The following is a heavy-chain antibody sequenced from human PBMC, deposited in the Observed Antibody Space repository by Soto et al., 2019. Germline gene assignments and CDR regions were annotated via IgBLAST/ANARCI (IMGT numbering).Heavy chain of an antibody. CDR1: GGSMSDYY. J-gene: IGHJ4*02. D-gene: IGHD6-13*01. V-gene: IGHV4-59*01. CDR3: ARGSGYSNY. CDR2: IHYSGGT. Sequence: SETLSLTCSVSGGSMSDYYWSWIRQPPGKGLEWIGYIHYSGGTKYNPSLKSRVTIPIDTSKNQFPLKLNSVTAADTAVYYCARGSGYSNYWGQGTLVTVSS.